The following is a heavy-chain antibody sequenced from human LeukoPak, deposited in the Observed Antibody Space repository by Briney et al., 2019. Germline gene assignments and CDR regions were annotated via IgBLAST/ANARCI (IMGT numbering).Heavy chain of an antibody. Sequence: GGSLRLSFAASGFIFSSYGMHWVRQAPGKGLEWVGFMRYDGSNKYYADSVKGRFTISRDNSKNTLYLQMNSLRAEDTAVYYCAKDRFIAAAGPTFDYWGQGTLVTVSS. J-gene: IGHJ4*02. V-gene: IGHV3-30*02. D-gene: IGHD6-13*01. CDR2: MRYDGSNK. CDR3: AKDRFIAAAGPTFDY. CDR1: GFIFSSYG.